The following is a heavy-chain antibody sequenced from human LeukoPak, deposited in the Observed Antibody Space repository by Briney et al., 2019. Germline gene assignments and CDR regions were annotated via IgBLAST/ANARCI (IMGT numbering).Heavy chain of an antibody. CDR3: AAAPHVNYFDF. CDR1: GDSMTNYY. J-gene: IGHJ4*02. Sequence: PSETLSLTRTVSGDSMTNYYWSWIRQPPGKGLEWIGYISYSGSTNCNPSLKSRVTISIDTSKNQFSLKLSSVTAADTAVYYCAAAPHVNYFDFWGQGALVTVST. D-gene: IGHD2/OR15-2a*01. V-gene: IGHV4-59*08. CDR2: ISYSGST.